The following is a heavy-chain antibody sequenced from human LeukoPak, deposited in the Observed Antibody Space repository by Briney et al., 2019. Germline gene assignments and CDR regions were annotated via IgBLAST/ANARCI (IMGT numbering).Heavy chain of an antibody. D-gene: IGHD2-2*01. CDR3: AKDRDCSSTSCLGWFDP. Sequence: GGSLRLSCAASGFTFSSYAMSWVRQAPGKGLEWVSAISGSGGSTYYADSVKDRFTISRDNSKNTLYLQMNSLRAEDTAVYYCAKDRDCSSTSCLGWFDPWGQGTLVTVSS. J-gene: IGHJ5*02. CDR1: GFTFSSYA. V-gene: IGHV3-23*01. CDR2: ISGSGGST.